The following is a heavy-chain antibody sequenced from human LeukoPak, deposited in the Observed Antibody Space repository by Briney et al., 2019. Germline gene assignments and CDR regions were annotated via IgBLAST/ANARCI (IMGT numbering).Heavy chain of an antibody. CDR3: ARGGYTSSWEPPGGY. V-gene: IGHV3-33*01. CDR1: GFTFSTYG. Sequence: GGSLRLSCAASGFTFSTYGMHWVRQAPGKGLEWVAVTWYDGSNKYYVDSVKGRFTISRDNSKNTLYLQMNSLKVEGTAVYYCARGGYTSSWEPPGGYWGQGTLVTVSS. D-gene: IGHD6-13*01. J-gene: IGHJ4*02. CDR2: TWYDGSNK.